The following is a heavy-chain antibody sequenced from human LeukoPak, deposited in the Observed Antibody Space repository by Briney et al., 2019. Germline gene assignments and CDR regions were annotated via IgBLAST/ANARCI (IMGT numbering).Heavy chain of an antibody. V-gene: IGHV1-2*06. CDR1: GYTFTGYY. D-gene: IGHD4-17*01. CDR2: INPNSGGT. J-gene: IGHJ4*02. Sequence: ASVKVSCKASGYTFTGYYMHWVRQAPGQGLERMGRINPNSGGTNYAQKLQGRVTMTTDTSTSTAYMELRSLSSDDTAVYYCARDGGWNGDYDLYWGQGTLVTVSS. CDR3: ARDGGWNGDYDLY.